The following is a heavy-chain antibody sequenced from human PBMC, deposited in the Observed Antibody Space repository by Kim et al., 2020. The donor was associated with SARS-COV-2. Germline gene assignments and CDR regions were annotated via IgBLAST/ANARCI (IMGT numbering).Heavy chain of an antibody. V-gene: IGHV4-59*01. CDR2: IYYIGST. J-gene: IGHJ4*02. Sequence: SETLSLTCTVSGGSITYNYWSWIRQPPGKGLEWIGYIYYIGSTNYNPSLKSRVTLSVNTSKNQFSLKLSSVTAADTAVYYCARYDSGYDGGFDYWGQGTLVTVSS. CDR3: ARYDSGYDGGFDY. D-gene: IGHD5-12*01. CDR1: GGSITYNY.